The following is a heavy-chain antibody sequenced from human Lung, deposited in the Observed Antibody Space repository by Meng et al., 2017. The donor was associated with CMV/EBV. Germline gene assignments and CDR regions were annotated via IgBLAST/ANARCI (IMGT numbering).Heavy chain of an antibody. V-gene: IGHV1-2*06. CDR2: VNPVSDDT. CDR3: AKSSDNGWSS. D-gene: IGHD6-19*01. J-gene: IGHJ4*01. Sequence: VQLVQAGAEVKRPGASVKISCQASGYTFSGFYMNWARQAPGHGLEWLGRVNPVSDDTHYAQKFVGRLTVTRGATINTAFMELTSLRPDDTAVYYCAKSSDNGWSSWGPRTLVTVSS. CDR1: GYTFSGFY.